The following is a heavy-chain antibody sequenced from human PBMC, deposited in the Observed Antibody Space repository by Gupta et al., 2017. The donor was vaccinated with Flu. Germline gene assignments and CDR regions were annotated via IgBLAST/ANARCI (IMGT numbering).Heavy chain of an antibody. J-gene: IGHJ3*02. CDR3: IGFCSSTTCPRNTFDM. D-gene: IGHD2-2*03. Sequence: QLQLQQSGPALVKPSEPLSLTCAVSGGSINTSTHYWGYVRQPPGKGLEWIGSVYHRGTAHYNPSLKSRVTISLDMSTNRFSLRLRSVTAADTAVYFCIGFCSSTTCPRNTFDMWGQGTLVTVSS. CDR1: GGSINTSTHY. V-gene: IGHV4-39*02. CDR2: VYHRGTA.